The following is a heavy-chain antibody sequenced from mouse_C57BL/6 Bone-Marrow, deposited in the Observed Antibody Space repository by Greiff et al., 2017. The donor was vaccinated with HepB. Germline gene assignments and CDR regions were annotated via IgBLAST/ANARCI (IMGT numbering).Heavy chain of an antibody. J-gene: IGHJ2*01. V-gene: IGHV5-9-1*02. D-gene: IGHD4-1*01. Sequence: EVQLVESGEGLVKPGGSLKLSCAASGFTFSSYAMSWVRQTPEKRLEWVAYISSGGDYIYYADTVKGRITISRDNTRNTPYQQMSSLKSEDTAMYYCTRDGDWDDFDYWCQGTTLPVSS. CDR3: TRDGDWDDFDY. CDR2: ISSGGDYI. CDR1: GFTFSSYA.